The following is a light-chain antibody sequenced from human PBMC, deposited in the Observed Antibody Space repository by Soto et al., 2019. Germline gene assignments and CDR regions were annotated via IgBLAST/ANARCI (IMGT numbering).Light chain of an antibody. Sequence: SYELTQPASVSVAPEKTSRITCGGNNIGSKSVHWYQQKPGQAPVLVVDDDSDRPSGIHERFSGSNSGNTATLTISRVEAGDEADYFCHVWDSSSEHVFGTGTKVTVL. CDR1: NIGSKS. V-gene: IGLV3-21*03. CDR2: DDS. CDR3: HVWDSSSEHV. J-gene: IGLJ1*01.